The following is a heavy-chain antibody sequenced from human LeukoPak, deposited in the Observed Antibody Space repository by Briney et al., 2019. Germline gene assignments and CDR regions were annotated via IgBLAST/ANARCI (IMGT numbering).Heavy chain of an antibody. CDR2: IYYSGST. J-gene: IGHJ4*02. CDR3: ASLAVAGLSEGY. CDR1: GGSISSSSYY. D-gene: IGHD6-19*01. Sequence: SETLSLTCTVSGGSISSSSYYWGWIRQPPGKGPEWIGSIYYSGSTYYNPSLKSRVTISVDTSKNQFSLKLSSVTAADTAVYYCASLAVAGLSEGYWGQGTLVIVSS. V-gene: IGHV4-39*01.